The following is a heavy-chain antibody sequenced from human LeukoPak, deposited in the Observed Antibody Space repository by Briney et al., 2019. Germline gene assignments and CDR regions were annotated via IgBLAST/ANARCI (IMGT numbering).Heavy chain of an antibody. J-gene: IGHJ5*02. Sequence: SETLSLTCAVYGGSFSGYYWSWIRQPPGKGLEWIGEINHGGSTNYNPSLKSRVTISVDTSKNQFSLKLSSVTAADTAVYYCARDRPNYGGNSGGWFNPWGQGTLVTVSS. CDR3: ARDRPNYGGNSGGWFNP. CDR2: INHGGST. CDR1: GGSFSGYY. V-gene: IGHV4-34*01. D-gene: IGHD4-23*01.